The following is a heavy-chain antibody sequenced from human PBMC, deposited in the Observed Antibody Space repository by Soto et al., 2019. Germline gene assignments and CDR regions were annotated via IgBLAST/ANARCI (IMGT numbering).Heavy chain of an antibody. CDR3: TTDVWSYYYDSSGYSY. Sequence: EVQLVESGGGLVKPGGSLRLSCAASGFTFSNAWMNWVRQAPGKGLEWVGRIKSKTDGGTTDYAAPVKGRFTISSDDSKNTLYMQMNSLKTEDTAVYYCTTDVWSYYYDSSGYSYWGQGTLVTVSS. CDR2: IKSKTDGGTT. J-gene: IGHJ4*02. D-gene: IGHD3-22*01. CDR1: GFTFSNAW. V-gene: IGHV3-15*07.